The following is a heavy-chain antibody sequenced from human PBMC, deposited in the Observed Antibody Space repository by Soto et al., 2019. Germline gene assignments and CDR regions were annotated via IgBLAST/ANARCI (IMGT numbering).Heavy chain of an antibody. CDR2: INANSGGT. D-gene: IGHD3-22*01. CDR1: GYTFAGYY. CDR3: ARDRRHYDSGTYDLANDAFDV. V-gene: IGHV1-2*02. Sequence: GASVKVSCKASGYTFAGYYIHWVRQAPGQGLEWMGWINANSGGTNYAQESQGRVTMTRDTSINTAYMELSRLISDDTAVYYCARDRRHYDSGTYDLANDAFDVWGQGTMVTVS. J-gene: IGHJ3*01.